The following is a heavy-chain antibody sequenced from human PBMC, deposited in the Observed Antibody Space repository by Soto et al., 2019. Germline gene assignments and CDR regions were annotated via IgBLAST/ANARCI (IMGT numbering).Heavy chain of an antibody. Sequence: EVQLLESGGGLVQPGGSLRLSCAASGFTFSSYAMSWVRQAPGKGLEWVSAISGSGGSTYYADSVKGRFTISRDNSKNTLYLQMNSLRAEDTAVYYCSKGMLVGDCSGGSCSYEYYFDYWGQGTLVTVSS. CDR1: GFTFSSYA. V-gene: IGHV3-23*01. J-gene: IGHJ4*02. CDR3: SKGMLVGDCSGGSCSYEYYFDY. CDR2: ISGSGGST. D-gene: IGHD2-15*01.